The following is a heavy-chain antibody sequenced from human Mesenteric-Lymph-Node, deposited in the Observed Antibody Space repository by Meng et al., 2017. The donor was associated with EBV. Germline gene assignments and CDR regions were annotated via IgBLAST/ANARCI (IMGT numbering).Heavy chain of an antibody. CDR3: TRVVYREFDP. J-gene: IGHJ5*02. CDR2: INPSSGGT. CDR1: GYTFTSNY. V-gene: IGHV1-46*01. D-gene: IGHD5/OR15-5a*01. Sequence: QAQLVQSGAEVKKPGASVKVSCKASGYTFTSNYIHWVRQAPGQGPEWMGLINPSSGGTSYAQKFQGRVTMTRDTSTSTVYMEVISLRSDDTAVYYCTRVVYREFDPWGQGTLVTVSS.